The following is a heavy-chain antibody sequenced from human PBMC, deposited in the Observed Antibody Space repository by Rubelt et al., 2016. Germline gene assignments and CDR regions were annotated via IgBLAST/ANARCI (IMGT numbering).Heavy chain of an antibody. Sequence: QLQLQESGPGLVKPSETLSLTCTVSGGSISSSSYYWGWIRQPPGKGLEWIGYIYYSGSTYYNPSLKGRVTISVDTSKNQCSRKLSAVTAADTAVYYCAREGWAYGSGSYRKVDYWGQGTLVTVSS. V-gene: IGHV4-39*07. CDR3: AREGWAYGSGSYRKVDY. CDR2: IYYSGST. CDR1: GGSISSSSYY. J-gene: IGHJ4*02. D-gene: IGHD3-10*01.